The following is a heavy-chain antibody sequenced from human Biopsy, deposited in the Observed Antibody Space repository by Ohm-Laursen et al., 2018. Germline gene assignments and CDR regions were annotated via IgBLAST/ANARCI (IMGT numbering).Heavy chain of an antibody. CDR2: IGWNSGRV. CDR3: AKGQAPDGYNYAFDI. D-gene: IGHD5-24*01. CDR1: GFNFDDFA. J-gene: IGHJ3*02. Sequence: RSLRLSCSASGFNFDDFAMHWVRQTPGKGLEWVSGIGWNSGRVAYADSVKGRFTISRDNAKNSLYLQMNSLRAEDTALYYCAKGQAPDGYNYAFDIWGQGTMLTVSS. V-gene: IGHV3-9*01.